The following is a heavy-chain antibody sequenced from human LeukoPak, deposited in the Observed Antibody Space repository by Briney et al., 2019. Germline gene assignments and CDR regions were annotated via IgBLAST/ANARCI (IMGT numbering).Heavy chain of an antibody. CDR2: ISGSGVNT. D-gene: IGHD3-10*01. Sequence: GGSLRLSCAASGFTFRSYGMNWVRQAPGKGLEWVSAISGSGVNTYYADSVKGRFTISRDNAKNSLYLQMNSLRAEDTAVYYCARERSYGSGSYGFDYWGQGTLVTVSS. V-gene: IGHV3-23*01. CDR1: GFTFRSYG. CDR3: ARERSYGSGSYGFDY. J-gene: IGHJ4*02.